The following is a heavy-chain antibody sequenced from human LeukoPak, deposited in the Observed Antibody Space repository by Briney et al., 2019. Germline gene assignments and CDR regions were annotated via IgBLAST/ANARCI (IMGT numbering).Heavy chain of an antibody. CDR1: GFTFTNYY. Sequence: GGSLRLSCAASGFTFTNYYTTWVRQAPGKGLEWVSTIGGSDGSTYYADSVKGRFTISRDNAKNTQSLQMSSLRTEDTAIYYCVKDRYVARGDYLDFWGQGTLVTVSS. D-gene: IGHD3-10*01. V-gene: IGHV3-23*01. CDR2: IGGSDGST. J-gene: IGHJ4*02. CDR3: VKDRYVARGDYLDF.